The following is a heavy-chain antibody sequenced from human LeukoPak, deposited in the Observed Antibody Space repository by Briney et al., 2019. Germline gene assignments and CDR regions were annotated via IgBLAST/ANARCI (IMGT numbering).Heavy chain of an antibody. CDR1: GYSISSGYY. CDR3: ARTTTVTPWFDP. J-gene: IGHJ5*02. Sequence: SETLSLTCAVSGYSISSGYYWGWIRQPPGKGLEWIGSIYHSGSTYYNPSLKSRVTISVDTSKNQFPLKLSSVTAADTAVYYCARTTTVTPWFDPWGQGTLVTVSS. D-gene: IGHD4-17*01. CDR2: IYHSGST. V-gene: IGHV4-38-2*01.